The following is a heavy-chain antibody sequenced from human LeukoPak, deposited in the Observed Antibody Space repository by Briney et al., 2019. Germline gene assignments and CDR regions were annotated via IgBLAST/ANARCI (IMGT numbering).Heavy chain of an antibody. J-gene: IGHJ4*02. V-gene: IGHV1-18*01. CDR2: ISAYNGNT. Sequence: GASVKVSCKASGYTFTSYGISWVRQAPGQGLEWMGWISAYNGNTNYAQKLQGRVTMTTDTSTSTAYMELRSLRSDDTAVYHCARDRHDYGDYVFTYWGQGTLVTVSS. D-gene: IGHD4-17*01. CDR3: ARDRHDYGDYVFTY. CDR1: GYTFTSYG.